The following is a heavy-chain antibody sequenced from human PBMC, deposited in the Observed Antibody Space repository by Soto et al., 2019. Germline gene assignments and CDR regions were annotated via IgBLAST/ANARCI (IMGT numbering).Heavy chain of an antibody. D-gene: IGHD5-18*01. Sequence: TLSLTCTVSGGSISSSTYYWGWIRQPPGKALEWLALIDWDDDKYYSTSLKTRLTISKDTSKNQVVLAMTNMDPVDTATYYCARHSYGQHYFDYWGQGTLVTVSS. CDR2: IDWDDDK. V-gene: IGHV2-70*01. CDR3: ARHSYGQHYFDY. J-gene: IGHJ4*02. CDR1: GGSISSSTYY.